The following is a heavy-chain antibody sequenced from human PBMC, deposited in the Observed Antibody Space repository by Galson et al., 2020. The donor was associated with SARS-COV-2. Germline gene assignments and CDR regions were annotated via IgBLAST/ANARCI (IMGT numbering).Heavy chain of an antibody. V-gene: IGHV3-21*01. CDR3: ASGGGSYWVSLDY. J-gene: IGHJ4*02. CDR2: ISSRSTYI. Sequence: GGSLRLSCAASGFTFSGYHMNWVRQAPGKGLEWVSSISSRSTYIYYADSMKGRFTISRDNAKNSLYLQMNSLRAEDTAVYYCASGGGSYWVSLDYWGQGTLVTVSS. D-gene: IGHD1-26*01. CDR1: GFTFSGYH.